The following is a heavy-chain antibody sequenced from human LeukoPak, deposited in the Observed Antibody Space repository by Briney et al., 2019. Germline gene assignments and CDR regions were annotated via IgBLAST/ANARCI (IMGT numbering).Heavy chain of an antibody. J-gene: IGHJ4*02. CDR2: IIPILGIA. D-gene: IGHD4-17*01. CDR3: AREDPTVATYVDY. V-gene: IGHV1-69*04. Sequence: ASVKVSCKASGGTFSSYAISWVRQAPGQGLEWMGRIIPILGIANYAQKFQGRVTITADKSTSTAYMELSSLRSEDTAVYYCAREDPTVATYVDYRGQGTLVTVSS. CDR1: GGTFSSYA.